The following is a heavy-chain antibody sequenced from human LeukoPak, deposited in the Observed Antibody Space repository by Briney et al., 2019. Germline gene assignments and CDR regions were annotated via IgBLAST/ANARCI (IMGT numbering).Heavy chain of an antibody. CDR3: AKDGAARLNYFNY. V-gene: IGHV3-30*18. Sequence: GGSLRLSCAASGFTFSSYGMHWVRQAPGKGLEWVAVISYDGSFKYYADSVKGRVTISRDNSKNTLYLQMNSLTAEDTAMYYWAKDGAARLNYFNYWGQGTLVTVSS. CDR1: GFTFSSYG. CDR2: ISYDGSFK. J-gene: IGHJ4*02. D-gene: IGHD6-6*01.